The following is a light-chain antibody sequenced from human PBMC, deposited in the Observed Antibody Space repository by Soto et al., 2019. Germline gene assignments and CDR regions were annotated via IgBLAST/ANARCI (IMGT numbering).Light chain of an antibody. Sequence: ETVMTQSPATLSVSPGERATLSCRASQSVYSNLAWYQQKPGQAPRLLIYGASTRATGIPARFSGSGSGTEFTLTISSLQSEDFAVYYCQQYNNWPPVTFGPGTKVDLK. CDR2: GAS. V-gene: IGKV3-15*01. CDR1: QSVYSN. J-gene: IGKJ3*01. CDR3: QQYNNWPPVT.